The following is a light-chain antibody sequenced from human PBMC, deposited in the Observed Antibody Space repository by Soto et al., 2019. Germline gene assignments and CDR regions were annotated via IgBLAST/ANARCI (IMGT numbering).Light chain of an antibody. V-gene: IGLV1-47*02. CDR1: SSNIGSNY. Sequence: QCVLTQPPSAYGTPGQRVTISCSGSSSNIGSNYVYWYQQLPGTAPKLLIYSNNQRPSGVPDRFSGSKSGTSASLAISGLRSEDEADYYCAAWDDSLSGWVFGGGTKLTVL. CDR2: SNN. J-gene: IGLJ3*02. CDR3: AAWDDSLSGWV.